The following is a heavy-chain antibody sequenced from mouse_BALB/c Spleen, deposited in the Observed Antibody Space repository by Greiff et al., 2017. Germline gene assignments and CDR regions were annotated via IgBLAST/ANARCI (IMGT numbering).Heavy chain of an antibody. Sequence: EVHLVESGGGLVQPGGSLRLSCATSGFTFTDYYMSWVRQPPGKALEWLGFIRNKANGYTTEYSASVKGRFTISRDNSQSILYLQMNTLRAEDSATYYCARVATEAMDYWGQGTSVTVSS. J-gene: IGHJ4*01. CDR1: GFTFTDYY. V-gene: IGHV7-3*02. D-gene: IGHD1-1*01. CDR3: ARVATEAMDY. CDR2: IRNKANGYTT.